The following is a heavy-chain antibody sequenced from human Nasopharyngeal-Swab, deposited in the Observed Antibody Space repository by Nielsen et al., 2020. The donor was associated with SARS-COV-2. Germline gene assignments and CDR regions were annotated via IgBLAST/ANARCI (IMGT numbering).Heavy chain of an antibody. J-gene: IGHJ3*02. D-gene: IGHD3-9*01. V-gene: IGHV4-59*01. Sequence: WIRQPPGKGLEWIGYIYYSGSTNYNPSLKSRVTISVDTSKNQFSLKLSSVTAADTAVYYCARGKFNILTGAAAFDIWGRGTMVTVSS. CDR3: ARGKFNILTGAAAFDI. CDR2: IYYSGST.